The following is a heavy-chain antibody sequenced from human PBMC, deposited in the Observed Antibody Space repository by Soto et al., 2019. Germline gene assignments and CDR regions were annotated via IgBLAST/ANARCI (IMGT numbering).Heavy chain of an antibody. D-gene: IGHD6-19*01. V-gene: IGHV1-18*01. Sequence: VKVSCKASGYAFTGYGISWVRQAPGQGLEWMGWINPYNGNTNYAQKLQGRVTMTTDTSTNTAYMELSSLRSEDSAVYYCARAVAVPADFDYWGQGTLVTVSS. CDR3: ARAVAVPADFDY. J-gene: IGHJ4*02. CDR1: GYAFTGYG. CDR2: INPYNGNT.